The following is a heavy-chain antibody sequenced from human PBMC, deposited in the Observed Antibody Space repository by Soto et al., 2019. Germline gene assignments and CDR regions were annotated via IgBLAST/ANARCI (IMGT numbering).Heavy chain of an antibody. CDR2: INAGNGNT. V-gene: IGHV1-3*01. Sequence: ASVKVSCKASGYTFTSYAMHWARQAPGQRLEWMGWINAGNGNTKYSQKFQGRVTITRDTSASTAYMELSSLRSEDTAVYYCARTRCLEWLLYRAALDPWGPGTLVTVYS. D-gene: IGHD3-3*01. CDR1: GYTFTSYA. J-gene: IGHJ5*02. CDR3: ARTRCLEWLLYRAALDP.